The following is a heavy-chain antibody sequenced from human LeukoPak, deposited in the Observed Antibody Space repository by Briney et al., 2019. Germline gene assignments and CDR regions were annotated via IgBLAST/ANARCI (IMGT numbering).Heavy chain of an antibody. V-gene: IGHV3-33*01. CDR2: IWYDGSNK. J-gene: IGHJ3*02. CDR3: ASRARYCSSTSCYLDGRNDDAFDI. CDR1: GFTFSSYG. D-gene: IGHD2-2*01. Sequence: GGSLRLSCAASGFTFSSYGMHWVRQAPGKGLEWVAVIWYDGSNKYYADSVKGRFTISRDNSKNTLYLQMNSLRAEDTAVYYCASRARYCSSTSCYLDGRNDDAFDIWGQGTMVTVSS.